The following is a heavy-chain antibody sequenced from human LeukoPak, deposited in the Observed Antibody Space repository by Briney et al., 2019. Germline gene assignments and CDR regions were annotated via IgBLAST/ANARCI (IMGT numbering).Heavy chain of an antibody. Sequence: ASVKVSCKASGYTFTSYGISWVRQAPGQGLEWLGWISADNGNTNYAQKLQGRVTMTTDPSTSTAYMELRSLRSDDTAVYYCARDGYSYGYFDPWGQGTLVTVSS. CDR3: ARDGYSYGYFDP. CDR2: ISADNGNT. CDR1: GYTFTSYG. J-gene: IGHJ5*01. V-gene: IGHV1-18*01. D-gene: IGHD5-18*01.